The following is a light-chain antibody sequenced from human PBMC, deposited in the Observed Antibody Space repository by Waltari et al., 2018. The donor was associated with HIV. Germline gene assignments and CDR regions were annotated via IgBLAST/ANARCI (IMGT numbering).Light chain of an antibody. CDR1: QSISNI. V-gene: IGKV3-15*01. CDR3: QQYNNWPPT. Sequence: EIVMTQSPATLSVSPGERATLSCRASQSISNILAWYQQKPGQAPRLLIYGASTRATGIPARVSGSGSGTEFTLTISSLQSEDFAVYYCQQYNNWPPTFGQGTKVEIK. CDR2: GAS. J-gene: IGKJ1*01.